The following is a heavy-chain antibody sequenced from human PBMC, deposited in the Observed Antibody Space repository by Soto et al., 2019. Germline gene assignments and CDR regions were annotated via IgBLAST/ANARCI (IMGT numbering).Heavy chain of an antibody. D-gene: IGHD1-7*01. CDR3: AKDRRAGGNYGFYYDF. V-gene: IGHV3-23*01. CDR1: GFTFSSYG. CDR2: SSATGSGR. Sequence: EVQLLESGGGLVQPGGSLTLSCAASGFTFSSYGMTWVRQAPGKGLEWVSFSSATGSGRYYADSVKGRFTISRDNSKNTLYLQMSSLRADDTAVYYCAKDRRAGGNYGFYYDFWGQGALVIVSS. J-gene: IGHJ4*02.